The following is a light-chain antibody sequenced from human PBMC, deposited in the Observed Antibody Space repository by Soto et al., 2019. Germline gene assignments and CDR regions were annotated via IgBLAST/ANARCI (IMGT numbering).Light chain of an antibody. V-gene: IGKV1-5*03. Sequence: DIQMTQSPSNLSASVGDRVTITCRASQSVSTWLAWYQQKPGKAPKLLIYKASSLESGVPSRFSGSGSGTEFTLTISSLQPDDFATYYCQQSGTFGQGTKVDIK. CDR1: QSVSTW. CDR2: KAS. J-gene: IGKJ1*01. CDR3: QQSGT.